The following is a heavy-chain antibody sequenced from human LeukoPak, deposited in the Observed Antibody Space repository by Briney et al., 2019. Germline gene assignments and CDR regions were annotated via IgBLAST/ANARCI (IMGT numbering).Heavy chain of an antibody. Sequence: PGVSLRLSCAASGFTFDDYAMHWVRQAPGKGLEWVSGISWNSGSIGYADSVKGRFTISRDNAKNSLFLQMNSLRAEDMALYYCARALGSSSWFSFDYWGQGTLVTVSS. CDR3: ARALGSSSWFSFDY. D-gene: IGHD6-13*01. V-gene: IGHV3-9*03. CDR1: GFTFDDYA. CDR2: ISWNSGSI. J-gene: IGHJ4*02.